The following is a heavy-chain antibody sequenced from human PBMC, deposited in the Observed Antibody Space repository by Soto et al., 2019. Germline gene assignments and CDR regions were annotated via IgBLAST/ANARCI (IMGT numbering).Heavy chain of an antibody. D-gene: IGHD2-15*01. Sequence: WGSLRLSCVASGFTFSDYSINWFRHSPFKGLEWVSSISSSKNYIYYADSLEGRFSISRDNTQNSLYLQMNSLRVEDMAVYYCARRRGPERDCSVGSCYSRRDAFDIWGQGSMVTVSS. CDR1: GFTFSDYS. J-gene: IGHJ3*02. CDR2: ISSSKNYI. V-gene: IGHV3-21*01. CDR3: ARRRGPERDCSVGSCYSRRDAFDI.